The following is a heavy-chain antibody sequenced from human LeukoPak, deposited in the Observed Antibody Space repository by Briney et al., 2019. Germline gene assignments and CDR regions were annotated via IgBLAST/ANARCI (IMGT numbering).Heavy chain of an antibody. CDR2: INHSGST. D-gene: IGHD3-9*01. V-gene: IGHV4-34*01. Sequence: SETLSLTCAVYGGSFSGYYWSWIRQPPGKGLELIGEINHSGSTNYNPSLKSRVTISVDTSKNQFSLKLSSVTAADTAVYYCARFYYDTLTGSYYFDYWGQGTLVTVSS. CDR1: GGSFSGYY. J-gene: IGHJ4*02. CDR3: ARFYYDTLTGSYYFDY.